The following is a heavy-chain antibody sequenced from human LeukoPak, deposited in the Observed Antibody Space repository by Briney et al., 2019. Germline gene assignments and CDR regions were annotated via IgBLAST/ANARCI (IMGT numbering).Heavy chain of an antibody. CDR2: IYYSGST. Sequence: PAETLSLTCTVSGGSISSHYRSWIRQPPGKGLEWIGDIYYSGSTNYYPSLKSRVTISVGTSKKQLPLNLRAVTAADTAVCYCWSGGHWEWELFDYWGQGPLLRLSS. CDR3: WSGGHWEWELFDY. J-gene: IGHJ4*02. D-gene: IGHD1-26*01. V-gene: IGHV4-59*11. CDR1: GGSISSHY.